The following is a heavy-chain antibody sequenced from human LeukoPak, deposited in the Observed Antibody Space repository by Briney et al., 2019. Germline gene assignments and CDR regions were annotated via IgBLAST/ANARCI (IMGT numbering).Heavy chain of an antibody. D-gene: IGHD3-22*01. CDR3: ATGGPNYYDSSGRPNYYYGMDV. V-gene: IGHV1-24*01. CDR2: FDPEDGET. CDR1: GYTLTELS. J-gene: IGHJ6*02. Sequence: GASVKVSCKVSGYTLTELSMHWVRQAPGKGLEWMGGFDPEDGETIYAQKFQGRVTMTEDTSTDTAYMELSSLRSEDTAVYYCATGGPNYYDSSGRPNYYYGMDVWGQGTTVTVSS.